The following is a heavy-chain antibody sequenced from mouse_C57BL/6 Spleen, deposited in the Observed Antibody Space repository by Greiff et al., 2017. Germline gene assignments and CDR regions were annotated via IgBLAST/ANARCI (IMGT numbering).Heavy chain of an antibody. J-gene: IGHJ3*01. CDR2: ISSGSSTI. CDR1: GFTFSDYG. V-gene: IGHV5-17*01. Sequence: EVKVVEPGGGLVKPGGSLKLSCAASGFTFSDYGMHWVRQAPEQGLEWVAYISSGSSTIYYADTVKGRFTISRDNAKHTLCLQMTSLRSEDTAMYYCSRTPYYGSSPWFAYWGQGTLVTVSA. CDR3: SRTPYYGSSPWFAY. D-gene: IGHD1-1*01.